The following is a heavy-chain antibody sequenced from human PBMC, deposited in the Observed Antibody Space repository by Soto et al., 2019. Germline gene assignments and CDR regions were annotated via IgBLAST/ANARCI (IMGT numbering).Heavy chain of an antibody. D-gene: IGHD2-15*01. V-gene: IGHV3-23*01. CDR3: AKDRINHNSVWHPFDI. Sequence: GGPLRLSCAPSGFTFSNYAMSWVRQAPGKGLEWVSGIGGGGDDTYYAASVKGRFIISRDNSKSTLSLQMNGLRAEDTAVYYCAKDRINHNSVWHPFDIWGQGSMVTVSS. CDR1: GFTFSNYA. J-gene: IGHJ3*02. CDR2: IGGGGDDT.